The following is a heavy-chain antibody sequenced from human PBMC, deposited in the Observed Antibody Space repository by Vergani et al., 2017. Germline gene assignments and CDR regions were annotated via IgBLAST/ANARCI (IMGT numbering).Heavy chain of an antibody. CDR3: ARDNVGDYWSYYYYMDV. CDR2: ISAYNGNT. V-gene: IGHV1-18*01. Sequence: QVQLVQSGAEVKKPGASVKVSCKASGYTFTSYGISWVRQAPGQGLEWMGWISAYNGNTNYAQKLQGRVTMTTDTSTSTAYMELRSLRSDDTAVYYCARDNVGDYWSYYYYMDVWGKGTTVTVSS. J-gene: IGHJ6*03. D-gene: IGHD2-8*02. CDR1: GYTFTSYG.